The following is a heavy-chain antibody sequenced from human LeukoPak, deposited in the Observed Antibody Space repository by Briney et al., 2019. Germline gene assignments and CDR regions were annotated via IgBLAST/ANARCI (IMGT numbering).Heavy chain of an antibody. Sequence: GGSLRLSCAASGFTFSGSAMHWVRQASGKGLEWVGRIRSKANSYATAYAASVKGRFTISRDDSKNTLYLQMNSLRAEDTAVYYCARRLYCTSSSCHTGPDAFDIWGQGTMVTVSS. D-gene: IGHD2-2*02. CDR2: IRSKANSYAT. CDR1: GFTFSGSA. CDR3: ARRLYCTSSSCHTGPDAFDI. V-gene: IGHV3-73*01. J-gene: IGHJ3*02.